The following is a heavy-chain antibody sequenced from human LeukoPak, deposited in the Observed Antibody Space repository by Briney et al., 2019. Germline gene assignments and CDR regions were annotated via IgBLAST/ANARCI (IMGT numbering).Heavy chain of an antibody. CDR3: AREGGYDILTGYYNWFDP. CDR1: GGSFSGYY. Sequence: SETLSLTCAVYGGSFSGYYWSSIRQPPGKGREGIGEINHSGSTNYNPSLKSRVTISVDTSKNQFSLKLSSVTAADTAVYYCAREGGYDILTGYYNWFDPWGQGTLVTVSS. CDR2: INHSGST. J-gene: IGHJ5*02. D-gene: IGHD3-9*01. V-gene: IGHV4-34*01.